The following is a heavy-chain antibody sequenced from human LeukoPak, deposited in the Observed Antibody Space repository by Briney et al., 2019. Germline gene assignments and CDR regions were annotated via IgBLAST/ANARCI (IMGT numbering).Heavy chain of an antibody. Sequence: SETLPLTCTVSGGSISSGDCYWSWIRQPPGKGLEWIGYIYYSGSTYYNPSLKSRVTISVDTSKNQFSLKLSSVTAADTAVYYCARDLLNEGNHLDYWGQGTLVTVSS. CDR1: GGSISSGDCY. V-gene: IGHV4-30-4*01. D-gene: IGHD4-23*01. J-gene: IGHJ4*02. CDR3: ARDLLNEGNHLDY. CDR2: IYYSGST.